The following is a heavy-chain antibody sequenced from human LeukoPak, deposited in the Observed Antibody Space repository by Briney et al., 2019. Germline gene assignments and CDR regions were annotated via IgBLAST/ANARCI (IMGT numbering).Heavy chain of an antibody. CDR3: ARHIAPLSNWFDP. D-gene: IGHD3-16*02. V-gene: IGHV5-51*01. CDR2: IYPGDSDT. CDR1: GYSFTSYW. Sequence: GESLKISCKGSGYSFTSYWIGWVRQMPGRGLEWMGIIYPGDSDTRYSPSFQGQVAISADKSISTAYLQWSSLKASDTARYYCARHIAPLSNWFDPWGQGTLVTVSS. J-gene: IGHJ5*02.